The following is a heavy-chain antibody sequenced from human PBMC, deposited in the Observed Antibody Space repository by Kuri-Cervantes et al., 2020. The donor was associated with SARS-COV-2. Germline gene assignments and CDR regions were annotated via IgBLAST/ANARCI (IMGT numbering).Heavy chain of an antibody. V-gene: IGHV1-69*13. Sequence: SVKVSCKASGGTFSSYAISWVRRAPGQGLEWMGGIIPIFGTANYAQKFQGRVTITADESTSTAYMELSSLRSEDTAVYYCARSGWGSGSYYSTYYYYYMDVWGKGTTVTVSS. CDR1: GGTFSSYA. D-gene: IGHD3-10*01. CDR2: IIPIFGTA. J-gene: IGHJ6*03. CDR3: ARSGWGSGSYYSTYYYYYMDV.